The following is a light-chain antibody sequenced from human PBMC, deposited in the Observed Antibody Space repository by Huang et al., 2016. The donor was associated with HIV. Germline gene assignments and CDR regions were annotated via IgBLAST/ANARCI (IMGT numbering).Light chain of an antibody. CDR2: TIF. J-gene: IGKJ5*01. CDR3: QQYISYPIT. CDR1: QDVSNA. V-gene: IGKV1-16*02. Sequence: DIQMTQSPSSLSASVGDRVTITCRASQDVSNALAWLQQKPGRAPRSLIYTIFKLQSWVPSKCSGNGSGTEFTLAISSLQPEDSATYYCQQYISYPITFGQGTRLEIK.